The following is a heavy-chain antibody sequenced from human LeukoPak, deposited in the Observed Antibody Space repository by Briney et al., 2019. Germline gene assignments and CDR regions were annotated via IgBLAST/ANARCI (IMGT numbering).Heavy chain of an antibody. CDR2: ISSSGSTI. D-gene: IGHD4-4*01. J-gene: IGHJ6*02. CDR3: ARDDYSNYYYYYGMDV. CDR1: GFTFSDYY. V-gene: IGHV3-11*01. Sequence: PGGSLRLSCAASGFTFSDYYMSWIRQAPGKGLEWVSYISSSGSTIYYADSVKGRFTISRDNAKNSLYLQMNSLRVEDTAVYYCARDDYSNYYYYYGMDVWGQGTTVTVSS.